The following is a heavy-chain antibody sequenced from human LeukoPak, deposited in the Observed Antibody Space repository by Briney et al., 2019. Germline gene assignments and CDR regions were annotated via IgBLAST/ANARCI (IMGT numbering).Heavy chain of an antibody. CDR3: PTASTKPTH. V-gene: IGHV4-34*01. CDR1: GGSFSGFY. CDR2: INHSGST. J-gene: IGHJ1*01. Sequence: PSETLSLTCAVYGGSFSGFYWSWSRQPPGKGLEWIGEINHSGSTNYNPSLKSRITISVDTSKKQFSLKLTSVTAADTAVYYCPTASTKPTHWGQGTLVTVSS. D-gene: IGHD2-8*01.